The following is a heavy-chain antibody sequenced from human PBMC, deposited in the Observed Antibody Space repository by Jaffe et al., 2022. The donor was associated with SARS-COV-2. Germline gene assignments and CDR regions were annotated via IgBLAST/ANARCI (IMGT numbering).Heavy chain of an antibody. Sequence: QVQLVESGGGVVQPGRSLRLSCAASGFTFSSYGMHWVRQAPGKGLEWVAVISYDGSNKYYADSVKGRFTISRDNSKNTLYLQMNSLRAEDTAVYYCAKGRMVAYFDWLCLDYWGQGTLVTVSS. D-gene: IGHD3-9*01. CDR3: AKGRMVAYFDWLCLDY. CDR2: ISYDGSNK. J-gene: IGHJ4*02. CDR1: GFTFSSYG. V-gene: IGHV3-30*18.